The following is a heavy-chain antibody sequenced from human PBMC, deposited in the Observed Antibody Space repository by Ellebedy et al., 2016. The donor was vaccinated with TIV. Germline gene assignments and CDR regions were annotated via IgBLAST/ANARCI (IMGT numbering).Heavy chain of an antibody. J-gene: IGHJ4*02. D-gene: IGHD3-22*01. Sequence: SETLSLTXTVSGGSISSGDYYWSWIRQPPGKGLEWIGYIYYSGSTNYNPSLKSRVTISVDTSKNQFSLKLSSVTAADTAVYYCARGLPWGSGYYRWYFDYWGQGTLVTVSS. CDR2: IYYSGST. CDR1: GGSISSGDYY. CDR3: ARGLPWGSGYYRWYFDY. V-gene: IGHV4-61*08.